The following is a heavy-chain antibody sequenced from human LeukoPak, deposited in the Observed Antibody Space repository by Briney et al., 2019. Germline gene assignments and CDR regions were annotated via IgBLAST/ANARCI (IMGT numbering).Heavy chain of an antibody. Sequence: GASVNVSCQASGFSFSDHGLSWVRQAPGQGPEWMGWISGANGNVKYSPQFVGRVTAIMDTSTNTASLELRRLTSDDTAVYFCARTGRCDSSTCYTPLFDVWGQGTLVTVSS. J-gene: IGHJ4*02. D-gene: IGHD2-21*01. CDR2: ISGANGNV. V-gene: IGHV1-18*04. CDR1: GFSFSDHG. CDR3: ARTGRCDSSTCYTPLFDV.